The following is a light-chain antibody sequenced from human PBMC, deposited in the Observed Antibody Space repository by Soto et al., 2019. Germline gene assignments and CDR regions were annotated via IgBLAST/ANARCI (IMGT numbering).Light chain of an antibody. CDR3: SSYTSSRTPYVV. J-gene: IGLJ2*01. CDR1: STDVGVDNY. CDR2: GVS. V-gene: IGLV2-14*01. Sequence: QSVLTQPASVSGSPGQSITISCTGTSTDVGVDNYVSWYQQHPGKAPKLMMYGVSNRPSGVSNRFSGSKSGNTASLTLSGLQAEDEADYYCSSYTSSRTPYVVFGGGTKLTVL.